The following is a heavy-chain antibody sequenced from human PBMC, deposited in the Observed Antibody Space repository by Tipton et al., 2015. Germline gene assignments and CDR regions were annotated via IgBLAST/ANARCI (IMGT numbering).Heavy chain of an antibody. V-gene: IGHV3-23*01. CDR1: GFTFSSYA. D-gene: IGHD6-13*01. J-gene: IGHJ4*02. CDR2: ISESGGNT. CDR3: AKDRIAAPFYFDY. Sequence: SLRLSCDASGFTFSSYAMNWVRQAPGKGLEWVSSISESGGNTDYADSVKGRFTISRDNSKNTLYLQMNSLRPEDTAVYYCAKDRIAAPFYFDYWGQGTLVTVSS.